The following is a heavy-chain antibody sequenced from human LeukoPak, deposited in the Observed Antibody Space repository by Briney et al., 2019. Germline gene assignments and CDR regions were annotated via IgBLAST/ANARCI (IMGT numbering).Heavy chain of an antibody. CDR1: GFTFDDYA. Sequence: PGGSLRLSCAASGFTFDDYAMHWVRQAPGKGLEWVALISWEGQTTYYADSVRGRFTISRDNSKNSLYLQMNSLRTEDTAFYYCTRDTDYGSATYYFDSWGQGTLVSVSS. V-gene: IGHV3-43*01. CDR2: ISWEGQTT. J-gene: IGHJ4*02. D-gene: IGHD3-10*01. CDR3: TRDTDYGSATYYFDS.